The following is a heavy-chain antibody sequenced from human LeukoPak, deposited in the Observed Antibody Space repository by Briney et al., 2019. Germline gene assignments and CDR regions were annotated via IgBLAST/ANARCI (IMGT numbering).Heavy chain of an antibody. Sequence: VGSLRLSCAASGSTLSSYWMHWVRQTQGMGLVWVSRINSDGGATTYADSVKGRFTISRDNAKNTLYLQMNGPRAEDTGVYYCARGLHCSGGSCYDTTFDYWGQGTLVTVSS. CDR2: INSDGGAT. J-gene: IGHJ4*02. V-gene: IGHV3-74*01. CDR1: GSTLSSYW. D-gene: IGHD2-15*01. CDR3: ARGLHCSGGSCYDTTFDY.